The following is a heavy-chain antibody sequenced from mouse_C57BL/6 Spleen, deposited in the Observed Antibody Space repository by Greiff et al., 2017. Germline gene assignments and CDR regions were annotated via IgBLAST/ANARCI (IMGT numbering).Heavy chain of an antibody. CDR1: GYTFTSYG. CDR2: IYPRSGNT. J-gene: IGHJ4*01. D-gene: IGHD1-1*01. CDR3: ARGLGSPISMDY. V-gene: IGHV1-81*01. Sequence: QVQLQQSGAELARPGASVKLSCKASGYTFTSYGISWVKQSTGQGLEWIGEIYPRSGNTYYNEKFKGKATLTADKSSSTAYMQLRSLTSEDSAVXFGARGLGSPISMDYWGQGTLVTVSS.